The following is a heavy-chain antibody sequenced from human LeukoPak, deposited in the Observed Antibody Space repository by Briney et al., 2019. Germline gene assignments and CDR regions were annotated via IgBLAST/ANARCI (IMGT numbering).Heavy chain of an antibody. CDR1: GFTFSSYE. CDR3: ARDLGYFDPVGDYYYHGMDV. D-gene: IGHD3-9*01. J-gene: IGHJ6*02. V-gene: IGHV3-48*03. CDR2: ISSSGSTI. Sequence: GGSLRLSCAASGFTFSSYEMNWVRQAPGKGLEWVSYISSSGSTIYYADSVKGRFTISRDNAKNSLYLQMNSLRAEDTAVYYCARDLGYFDPVGDYYYHGMDVWGQGTTVTVSS.